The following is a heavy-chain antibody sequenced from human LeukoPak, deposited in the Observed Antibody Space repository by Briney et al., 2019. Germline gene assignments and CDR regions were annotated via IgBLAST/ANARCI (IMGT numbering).Heavy chain of an antibody. J-gene: IGHJ5*02. D-gene: IGHD3-10*01. V-gene: IGHV4-61*01. Sequence: SETLSLTCTVSGGSVSSGTYYWSWIRQPPGKGLEWIGYIYYSGSTNFNPSLKSRVTISVDTSKNQFSLKLNSVTAADTAVYYCARAYYYGSGISGWFDPWGQGTLVTVSS. CDR1: GGSVSSGTYY. CDR2: IYYSGST. CDR3: ARAYYYGSGISGWFDP.